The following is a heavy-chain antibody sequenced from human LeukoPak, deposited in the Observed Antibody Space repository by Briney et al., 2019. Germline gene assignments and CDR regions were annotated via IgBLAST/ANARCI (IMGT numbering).Heavy chain of an antibody. J-gene: IGHJ4*02. V-gene: IGHV3-7*01. Sequence: PGGSLRLSCAASGFTFSSYSMNWVRQAPGKGLEWVANIKQDGSEKYYVDSVKGRFTISRDNAKNSLYLQMNSLRAEDTAVYYCATDWDYWGQGTLVTVSS. CDR1: GFTFSSYS. CDR3: ATDWDY. CDR2: IKQDGSEK.